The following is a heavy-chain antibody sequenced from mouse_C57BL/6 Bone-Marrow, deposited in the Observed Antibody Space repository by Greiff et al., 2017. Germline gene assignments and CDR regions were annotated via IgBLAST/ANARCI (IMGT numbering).Heavy chain of an antibody. CDR3: ARDSGTTLFDY. D-gene: IGHD4-1*01. J-gene: IGHJ2*01. CDR1: GYTFTSYW. CDR2: IDPSDSYT. V-gene: IGHV1-69*01. Sequence: QVQLQQPGAELVMPGASVKLSCKASGYTFTSYWMHWVKQRPGQGLEWIGEIDPSDSYTNYNQKFKGKSTLTVDKSSSTAYMQLISLTSEDSAVYYCARDSGTTLFDYWRQGTTLTVSS.